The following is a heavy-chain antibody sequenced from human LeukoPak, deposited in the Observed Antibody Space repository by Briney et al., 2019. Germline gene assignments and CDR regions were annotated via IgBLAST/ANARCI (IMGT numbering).Heavy chain of an antibody. CDR1: GFTFSDYG. CDR3: TTDRYYDAAYTT. D-gene: IGHD3-22*01. CDR2: IKSKTDGGTT. Sequence: GGSLRLSCAASGFTFSDYGMHWVRQAPGKGLEWVGRIKSKTDGGTTDYAAPVKGRFTISRDDSKNTLYLQMNSLKTEDTAVYYCTTDRYYDAAYTTWGQGTLVTVSS. V-gene: IGHV3-15*01. J-gene: IGHJ4*02.